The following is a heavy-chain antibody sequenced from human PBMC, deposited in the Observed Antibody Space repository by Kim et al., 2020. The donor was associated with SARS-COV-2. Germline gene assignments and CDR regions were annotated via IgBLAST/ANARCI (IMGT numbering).Heavy chain of an antibody. D-gene: IGHD1-1*01. V-gene: IGHV4-39*01. CDR1: GGSLSSTSFF. CDR3: TTLDIVDY. J-gene: IGHJ4*02. Sequence: SETLSLTCTVSGGSLSSTSFFWGWVRQPPGKGLEWIGSVRYGRYTYYNPSLKSRVTVSVDTSRNQISLHLTPLTAADTADYYCTTLDIVDYWGQGAPVT. CDR2: VRYGRYT.